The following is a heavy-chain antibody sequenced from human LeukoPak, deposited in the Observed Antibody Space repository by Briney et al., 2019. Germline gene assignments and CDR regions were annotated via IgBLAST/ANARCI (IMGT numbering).Heavy chain of an antibody. V-gene: IGHV1-18*01. D-gene: IGHD2-2*01. CDR1: GYTFTSYG. CDR3: ARYYCSSTSCSPRWFDP. CDR2: ISAYNGNT. J-gene: IGHJ5*02. Sequence: ASVKVSCKASGYTFTSYGISWVRQAPGQGLEWMGWISAYNGNTNYAQKLQGRVTMTTDTSTSTAYMELRSLRSDDTAVYYCARYYCSSTSCSPRWFDPWGQGTLVTVSS.